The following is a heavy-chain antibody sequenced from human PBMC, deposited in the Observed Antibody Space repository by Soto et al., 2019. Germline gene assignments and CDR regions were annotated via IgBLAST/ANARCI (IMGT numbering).Heavy chain of an antibody. CDR3: AKVLNYYDSSGYYYDYYYGMDV. CDR1: GGSISSYY. V-gene: IGHV4-59*08. D-gene: IGHD3-22*01. CDR2: IYYSGST. J-gene: IGHJ6*02. Sequence: SDTLSLTCTVSGGSISSYYWSWIRQPPGKGLEWIGYIYYSGSTNYNPSLKSRVTISVDTSKNQFSLKLSSVTAADTAVYYCAKVLNYYDSSGYYYDYYYGMDVWGQGTTVTVSS.